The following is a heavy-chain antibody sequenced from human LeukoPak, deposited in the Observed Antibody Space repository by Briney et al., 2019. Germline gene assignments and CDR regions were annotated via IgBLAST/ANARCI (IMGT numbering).Heavy chain of an antibody. D-gene: IGHD2/OR15-2a*01. J-gene: IGHJ4*02. V-gene: IGHV1-69*13. CDR3: ARDLLCGDYRDY. CDR2: IIPIFGTA. CDR1: GGTFSSYA. Sequence: ASVKVSCKASGGTFSSYAISWVRQAPGQGLEWMGGIIPIFGTANYAQKFQGRVTITADESTSTAYMELRSLRSDDTAVYYCARDLLCGDYRDYWGQGTLVTVSS.